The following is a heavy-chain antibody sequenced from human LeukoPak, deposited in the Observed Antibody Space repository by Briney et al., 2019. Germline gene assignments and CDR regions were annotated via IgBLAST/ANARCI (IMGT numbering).Heavy chain of an antibody. CDR2: IYSGGGT. J-gene: IGHJ4*02. V-gene: IGHV3-66*01. CDR1: GFTVSSNY. Sequence: GGSLRLSCAASGFTVSSNYMSWVRQAPGKGLELVSVIYSGGGTYYADSGKGRFTISRANSENTLYLQMNSLRAEDTAVYYCAKDGGCSSTSCYTAERFDYWGQGTLVTVSS. CDR3: AKDGGCSSTSCYTAERFDY. D-gene: IGHD2-2*02.